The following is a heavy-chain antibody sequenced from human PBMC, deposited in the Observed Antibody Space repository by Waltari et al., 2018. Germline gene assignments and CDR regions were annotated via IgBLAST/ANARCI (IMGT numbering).Heavy chain of an antibody. Sequence: QVELQESGPGLVKPSETLSLTCKVSGYYISSNYFWGWIRQPPGKGPEWIGSIFHSGSTYYHPSLKSRVTISVDTSKNQFSLKLISVTAADTAVYYWARVAYSDFWSDYSSRPSFDYWGPGTLVTVSS. CDR1: GYYISSNYF. V-gene: IGHV4-38-2*02. CDR2: IFHSGST. D-gene: IGHD3-3*01. J-gene: IGHJ4*02. CDR3: ARVAYSDFWSDYSSRPSFDY.